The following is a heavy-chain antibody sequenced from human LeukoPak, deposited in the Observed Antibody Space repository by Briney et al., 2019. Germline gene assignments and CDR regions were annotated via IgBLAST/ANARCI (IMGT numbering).Heavy chain of an antibody. J-gene: IGHJ6*02. D-gene: IGHD1/OR15-1a*01. Sequence: GGSLRLSCAASGFTITTNYMNWVRQAPGKGLEWVSVIYGDDETNYADSVKGRFTISRDNSKSTLYLQMNSLRADDTAVYYCAREAVMPVAPVKIGTSDRPLYEYYGLDVWGQGTTVTVS. CDR1: GFTITTNY. V-gene: IGHV3-53*01. CDR2: IYGDDET. CDR3: AREAVMPVAPVKIGTSDRPLYEYYGLDV.